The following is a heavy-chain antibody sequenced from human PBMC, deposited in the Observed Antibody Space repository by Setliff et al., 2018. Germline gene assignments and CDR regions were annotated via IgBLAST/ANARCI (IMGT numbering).Heavy chain of an antibody. CDR3: ARMSGFLYMDV. V-gene: IGHV4-4*02. Sequence: SETLSLTCTVSGESIRSNNWWNWVRQPPGKGLEWIGDIYQSGTTNYNPSLKSRVTISVDTSKNQFSLKLSSVTAADTAVYYCARMSGFLYMDVWGKGTTVTVS. D-gene: IGHD3-3*01. J-gene: IGHJ6*03. CDR2: IYQSGTT. CDR1: GESIRSNNW.